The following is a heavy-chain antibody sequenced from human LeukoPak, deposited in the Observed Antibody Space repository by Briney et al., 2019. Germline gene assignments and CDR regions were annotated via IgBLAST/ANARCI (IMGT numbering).Heavy chain of an antibody. Sequence: GGSLRLSCAASGFTFSSYAMHCVRQAPGKGLEWGAVISYDGSNKYYADSVKGRFTISRDNSKNTLYLQMNSLRAEDTAVYHCASGSPQDYYDSSGKAFGDYWGQGTLVTVSS. CDR2: ISYDGSNK. D-gene: IGHD3-22*01. J-gene: IGHJ4*02. V-gene: IGHV3-30*01. CDR1: GFTFSSYA. CDR3: ASGSPQDYYDSSGKAFGDY.